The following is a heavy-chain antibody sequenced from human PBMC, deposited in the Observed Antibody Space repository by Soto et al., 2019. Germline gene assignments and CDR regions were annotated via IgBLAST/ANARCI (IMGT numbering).Heavy chain of an antibody. CDR2: ISGSDDST. V-gene: IGHV3-23*01. Sequence: EVQLLESGGGLVQPGESLRLSCAASGFTFSSYAMSWVRQAPGKGLEWVSVISGSDDSTYYADSVKGRFTISRDNSKNPLYLEMNRLRGEDPGVYFCGKRSSSSPFGYWGPGTLVTVSS. J-gene: IGHJ4*02. D-gene: IGHD6-6*01. CDR3: GKRSSSSPFGY. CDR1: GFTFSSYA.